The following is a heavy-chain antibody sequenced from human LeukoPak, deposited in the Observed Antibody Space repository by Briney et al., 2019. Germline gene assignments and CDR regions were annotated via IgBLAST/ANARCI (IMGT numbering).Heavy chain of an antibody. V-gene: IGHV3-21*01. CDR2: ISSSSSYI. J-gene: IGHJ4*02. D-gene: IGHD5-18*01. Sequence: PGGSLRLSCAASGFTFSSYSMNWVRQAPGKGLEWVSSISSSSSYIYYADSVKGRFTISRDNAKNSLYLKMNSLRAEDTAVYYRARFRTAMQLWKGYYFDYWGQGTLVTVSS. CDR1: GFTFSSYS. CDR3: ARFRTAMQLWKGYYFDY.